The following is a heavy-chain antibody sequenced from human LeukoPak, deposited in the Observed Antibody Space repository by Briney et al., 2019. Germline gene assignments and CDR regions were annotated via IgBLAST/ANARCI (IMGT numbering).Heavy chain of an antibody. CDR3: STSRFCSNTSCLFPFDN. CDR2: ISGSGGST. CDR1: GFTFSSYA. Sequence: PGGSLRLSCAASGFTFSSYAMSWVRQAPGKGLEWVSAISGSGGSTYYADSVKGRFTISRDNAKNSLYLQINSLRAEDTAVYYCSTSRFCSNTSCLFPFDNWGQGTLVTVSS. J-gene: IGHJ4*02. D-gene: IGHD2-2*01. V-gene: IGHV3-23*01.